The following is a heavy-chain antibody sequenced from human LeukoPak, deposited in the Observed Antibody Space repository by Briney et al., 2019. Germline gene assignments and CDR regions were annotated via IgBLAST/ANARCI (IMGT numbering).Heavy chain of an antibody. Sequence: GGSLRLSCAASGFTFSNAWMSWVRQAPGNRLEWVGRIKSKTDGGTTDYAAPVKGRFTISRDDSKNTLYLQMNSLKTEDTAVYYCTTADYYDSSVYYYELDYWGQGTLVTVSS. CDR3: TTADYYDSSVYYYELDY. CDR1: GFTFSNAW. V-gene: IGHV3-15*01. J-gene: IGHJ4*02. CDR2: IKSKTDGGTT. D-gene: IGHD3-22*01.